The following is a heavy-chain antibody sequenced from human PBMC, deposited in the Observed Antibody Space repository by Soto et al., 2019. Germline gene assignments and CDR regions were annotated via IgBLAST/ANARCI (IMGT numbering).Heavy chain of an antibody. J-gene: IGHJ4*02. D-gene: IGHD6-13*01. Sequence: PSQTLSLTCSVSGGSVGSVGGNYWSWIRQHPGKGLEWIGYIYYSGSTYYAPSLKSRVTISLDTSKNQFSLKLSSVTAADTAVYFCARAPNSWYVYFADWGQGTLVTVSS. CDR1: GGSVGSVGGNY. CDR3: ARAPNSWYVYFAD. V-gene: IGHV4-31*03. CDR2: IYYSGST.